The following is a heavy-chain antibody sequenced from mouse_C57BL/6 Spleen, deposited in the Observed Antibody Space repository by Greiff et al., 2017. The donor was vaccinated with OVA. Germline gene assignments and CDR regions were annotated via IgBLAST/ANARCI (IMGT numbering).Heavy chain of an antibody. CDR2: INPNNGGT. J-gene: IGHJ2*01. CDR1: GYTFTDYY. D-gene: IGHD1-1*01. Sequence: EVQLQQSGPELVKPGASVKISCKASGYTFTDYYMNWVKQSHGKSLEWIGDINPNNGGTSYNQKFKGKATLTVDKSSSTAYMELRSLTSEDSAVYYCARWGHYYGSSLDYWGQGTTLTVSS. V-gene: IGHV1-26*01. CDR3: ARWGHYYGSSLDY.